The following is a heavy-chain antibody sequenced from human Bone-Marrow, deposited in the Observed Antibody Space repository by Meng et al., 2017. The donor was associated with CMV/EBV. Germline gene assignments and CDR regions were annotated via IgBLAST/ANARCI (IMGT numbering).Heavy chain of an antibody. CDR2: IYHSGST. CDR3: ARIVGATRSDWFDP. CDR1: GYSISSGYY. J-gene: IGHJ5*02. D-gene: IGHD1-26*01. V-gene: IGHV4-38-2*02. Sequence: SETLSLTCTVSGYSISSGYYWGWIRQPPGKGLEWIGSIYHSGSTYYNPSLKSRVTISVDTSKNQFSLKLSSVTAADTAVYYCARIVGATRSDWFDPWGEGTLVTVSS.